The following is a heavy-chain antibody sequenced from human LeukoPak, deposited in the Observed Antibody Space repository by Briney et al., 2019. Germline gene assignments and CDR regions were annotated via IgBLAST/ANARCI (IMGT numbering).Heavy chain of an antibody. J-gene: IGHJ4*02. CDR3: AKEGSGNRGDYFDY. V-gene: IGHV3-30*18. CDR2: ISYDGTNS. D-gene: IGHD1-26*01. Sequence: QPGRSLRLSCAASGFTFSSYDMHWVRQSPGKGLEWVAVISYDGTNSYCADSVKGRFSISRDNSRKTLYLQMNSLRPEDTAVYYCAKEGSGNRGDYFDYWGQGTLVTVSS. CDR1: GFTFSSYD.